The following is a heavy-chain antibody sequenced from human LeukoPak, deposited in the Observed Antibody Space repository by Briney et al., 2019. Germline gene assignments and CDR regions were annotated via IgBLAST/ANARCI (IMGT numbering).Heavy chain of an antibody. CDR2: ISYDGSNK. D-gene: IGHD6-13*01. Sequence: GGSLRLSCAASGFTFSSYGMHWVRQAPGKGLEWVAVISYDGSNKYYADSVKGRFTISRDNSKNTLYLQMNSLRAEDTAVYYCVKLVIAAAGTAPFDYWGQGTLVTVSS. J-gene: IGHJ4*02. CDR3: VKLVIAAAGTAPFDY. CDR1: GFTFSSYG. V-gene: IGHV3-30*18.